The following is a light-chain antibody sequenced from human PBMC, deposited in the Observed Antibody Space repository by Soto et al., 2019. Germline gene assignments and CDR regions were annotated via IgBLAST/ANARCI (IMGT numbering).Light chain of an antibody. Sequence: EIVMTQSPATLPVSPGERATLSCRASQSVSSNLAWYQQKPCQAPRLLIYGASTRATGIPARFSGSGSGTEFTLTISSLQSEDFAVYYCQQYNNWPPLTFGGGTKVDIK. J-gene: IGKJ4*01. CDR3: QQYNNWPPLT. V-gene: IGKV3-15*01. CDR2: GAS. CDR1: QSVSSN.